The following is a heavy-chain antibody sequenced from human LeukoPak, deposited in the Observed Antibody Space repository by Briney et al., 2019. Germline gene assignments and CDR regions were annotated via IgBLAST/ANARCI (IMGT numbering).Heavy chain of an antibody. Sequence: PSETLSLTCAVYGGSFSGYYWSRIRQPPGKGLEWIGEINHSGSTNYNPSLKSRVTISVDTSKNQFSLKLSSVTAADTAVYYCARGRTITFGGGKTNHFDYWGQGTLVTVSS. CDR1: GGSFSGYY. J-gene: IGHJ4*02. CDR3: ARGRTITFGGGKTNHFDY. V-gene: IGHV4-34*01. CDR2: INHSGST. D-gene: IGHD3-16*01.